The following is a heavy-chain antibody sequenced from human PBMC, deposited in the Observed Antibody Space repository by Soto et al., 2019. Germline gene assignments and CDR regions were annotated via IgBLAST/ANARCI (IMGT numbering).Heavy chain of an antibody. CDR3: ASGGPRDFDCLLSYYYYGMDV. CDR2: INAGNGNT. Sequence: QVQLVQSGAEVKKPGASVKVSCKASGYTFTSYAMHWVRQAPGQRLEWMGWINAGNGNTKYSQKFQGRVTITRDTSASTAYMELSSLRSEDTAVYYCASGGPRDFDCLLSYYYYGMDVCGQGTTVTVSS. D-gene: IGHD3-9*01. CDR1: GYTFTSYA. V-gene: IGHV1-3*01. J-gene: IGHJ6*02.